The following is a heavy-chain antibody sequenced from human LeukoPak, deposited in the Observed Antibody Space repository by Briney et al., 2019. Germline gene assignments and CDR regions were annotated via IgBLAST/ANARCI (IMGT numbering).Heavy chain of an antibody. CDR2: ISQNSGI. J-gene: IGHJ4*02. V-gene: IGHV3-23*01. CDR3: ARDLAVAGKGPGDY. D-gene: IGHD6-19*01. CDR1: GFSFTIYA. Sequence: PGGSLRLSCAASGFSFTIYAMSWVRQAPGKGLEWVSSISQNSGIYYADSVKGRFTISSDNSKNTLFLQMNSLRAEDTAVYYCARDLAVAGKGPGDYWGQGTLVTVSS.